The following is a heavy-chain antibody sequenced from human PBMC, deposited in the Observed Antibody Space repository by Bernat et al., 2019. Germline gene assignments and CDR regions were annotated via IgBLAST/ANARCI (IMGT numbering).Heavy chain of an antibody. J-gene: IGHJ4*02. CDR3: ARDVNHGLDY. Sequence: QVHLVQSGAEVKKPGASVKVSCKASGYTFSTYGISWVRQAPGQGLEWMGWISAKSGQTKNTQRFQGRVAMTTDRSTNTAYMELWSLRSEDTAVYYCARDVNHGLDYWGQGTLVTVSS. CDR2: ISAKSGQT. V-gene: IGHV1-18*01. D-gene: IGHD1-14*01. CDR1: GYTFSTYG.